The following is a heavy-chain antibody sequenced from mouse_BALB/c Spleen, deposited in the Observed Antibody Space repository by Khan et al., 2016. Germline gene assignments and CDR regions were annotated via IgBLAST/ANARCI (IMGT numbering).Heavy chain of an antibody. CDR2: ISYSGTT. D-gene: IGHD2-2*01. CDR1: GYSITSDYA. V-gene: IGHV3-2*02. J-gene: IGHJ4*01. CDR3: TRWLDAMDY. Sequence: EVQLQESGPGLVKPSQSLSLTCTVTGYSITSDYAWNWIRQFPGNKLEWMGYISYSGTTTYNPSLKSRISITRDTSTNHFFLQLNSVTTEDTATYYCTRWLDAMDYWGQGTSVTVSS.